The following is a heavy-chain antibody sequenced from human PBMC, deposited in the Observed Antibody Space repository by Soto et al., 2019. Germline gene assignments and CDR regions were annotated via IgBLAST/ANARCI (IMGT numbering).Heavy chain of an antibody. V-gene: IGHV3-30*04. D-gene: IGHD2-15*01. CDR2: ISYDGTNK. CDR3: AKDRGRYCSGGTCYLFDS. CDR1: GFTFSTYA. J-gene: IGHJ4*02. Sequence: QVQLVESGGGVVQPGRSLRLSCVPSGFTFSTYAMHWVRQAPGKGLEWVAIISYDGTNKYYADSVKGRFTISRDNYKNMLYLQMNSLRVEDTALYYCAKDRGRYCSGGTCYLFDSWGQGALVTVSS.